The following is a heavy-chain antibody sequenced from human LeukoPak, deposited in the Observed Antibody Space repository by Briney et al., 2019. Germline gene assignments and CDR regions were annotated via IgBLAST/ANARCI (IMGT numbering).Heavy chain of an antibody. CDR2: INPNSGGT. V-gene: IGHV1-2*02. CDR3: ATGRDGYNSPFDY. CDR1: GYTFTGYY. J-gene: IGHJ4*02. D-gene: IGHD5-24*01. Sequence: ASVKVSCKASGYTFTGYYMHWVRQAPGQGLEWMGWINPNSGGTNYAQKFQGRVTITADTSTDTAYMELSSLRSEDTAVYYCATGRDGYNSPFDYWGQGTLVTVSS.